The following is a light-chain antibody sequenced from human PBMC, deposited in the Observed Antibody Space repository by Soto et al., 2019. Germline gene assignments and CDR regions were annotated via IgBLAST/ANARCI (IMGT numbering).Light chain of an antibody. CDR1: SSNIGAGYD. CDR3: TSYTTRRLYV. J-gene: IGLJ1*01. V-gene: IGLV1-40*01. Sequence: QSVLTQPPSVSGAPGQRVTISCTGSSSNIGAGYDVHWYQQLPGTAPKLLIYGNSNRPSGVPDRFSGSKSGTSASLAITGLQAEDEADYYCTSYTTRRLYVFGSGTKVTVL. CDR2: GNS.